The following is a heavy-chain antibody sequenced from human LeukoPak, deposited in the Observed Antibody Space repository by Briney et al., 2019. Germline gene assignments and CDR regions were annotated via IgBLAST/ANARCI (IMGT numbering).Heavy chain of an antibody. D-gene: IGHD3-10*01. CDR2: ISSSGST. Sequence: SETLSLTCTVSGDSISSGDYYWSWIRQPAGKGLEWIGRISSSGSTYYNPSLKSRVTISVDTPKNQFSLKLSSVTAADTAVYYCARGDYGSGSQRALDYWGQGTLVTVSS. J-gene: IGHJ4*02. CDR1: GDSISSGDYY. CDR3: ARGDYGSGSQRALDY. V-gene: IGHV4-61*10.